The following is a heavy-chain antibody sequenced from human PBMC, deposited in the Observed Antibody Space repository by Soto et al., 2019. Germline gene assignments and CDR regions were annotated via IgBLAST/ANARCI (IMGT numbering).Heavy chain of an antibody. J-gene: IGHJ6*02. CDR3: AKAGYSNNYYYGLDV. V-gene: IGHV3-30*18. CDR2: ISSDGGNK. Sequence: QEQLVESGGGVVQPGRSLRLSCAASGATLRSYGMYWVRQAPGKGLEWVALISSDGGNKYYADSVKGRFTIARDNSQNTVYLQIDTLRTEDTAVYYCAKAGYSNNYYYGLDVWGQGTTVTVSS. D-gene: IGHD4-4*01. CDR1: GATLRSYG.